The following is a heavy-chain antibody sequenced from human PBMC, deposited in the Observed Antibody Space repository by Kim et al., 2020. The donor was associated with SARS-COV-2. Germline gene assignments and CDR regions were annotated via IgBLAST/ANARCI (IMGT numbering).Heavy chain of an antibody. V-gene: IGHV4-61*01. Sequence: SETLSLTCTVSGGSVSSGSYYWSWIRQPPGKGLEWIGYIYYSGSTNYNPSLKSRVTISVDTSKNQFSLKLSSVTAADTAVYYCARSASRSSGYFDYWGQGTLVTVSS. CDR1: GGSVSSGSYY. J-gene: IGHJ4*02. CDR3: ARSASRSSGYFDY. CDR2: IYYSGST. D-gene: IGHD3-22*01.